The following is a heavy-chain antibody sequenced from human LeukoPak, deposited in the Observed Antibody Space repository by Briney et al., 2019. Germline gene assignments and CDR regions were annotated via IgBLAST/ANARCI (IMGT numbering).Heavy chain of an antibody. CDR1: GFTFGDYA. Sequence: PGGSLRLSCTASGFTFGDYAMSWVRQAPGKGLEWVGFIRSKAYGGTTEYAASVKGRFTISRDDSKSIAYLQMNSLKTEDTAVYYCTRHLEWLLGFAFDIWGQGTMVTVSS. V-gene: IGHV3-49*04. D-gene: IGHD3-3*01. CDR3: TRHLEWLLGFAFDI. CDR2: IRSKAYGGTT. J-gene: IGHJ3*02.